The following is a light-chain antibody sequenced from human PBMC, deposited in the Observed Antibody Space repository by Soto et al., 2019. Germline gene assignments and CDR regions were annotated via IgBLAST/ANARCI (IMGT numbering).Light chain of an antibody. CDR3: QQYNGWPIT. Sequence: EIVMTQSPGTLSVSPGERVTLSCRASQSVGNNLAWHQPKPGQAPRLLIYGASTRATGFPARFSGSGSGTEFTLTISSLQSEDFAVYYCQQYNGWPITFGQGTRLEIK. V-gene: IGKV3-15*01. CDR1: QSVGNN. J-gene: IGKJ5*01. CDR2: GAS.